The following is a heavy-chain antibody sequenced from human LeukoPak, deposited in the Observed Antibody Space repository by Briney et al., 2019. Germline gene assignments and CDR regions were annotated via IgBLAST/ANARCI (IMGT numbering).Heavy chain of an antibody. V-gene: IGHV3-21*01. Sequence: PGGSLRLSCAASGFTFSSYSMNWVRQAPGKELEWVSSISSSSSYIYYADSVKGRFTISRDNAKNSLYLQMNSLRAEDTAVYYCARHPYCSSTSCYNFDYWGQGTLVTVSS. CDR1: GFTFSSYS. CDR3: ARHPYCSSTSCYNFDY. CDR2: ISSSSSYI. J-gene: IGHJ4*02. D-gene: IGHD2-2*02.